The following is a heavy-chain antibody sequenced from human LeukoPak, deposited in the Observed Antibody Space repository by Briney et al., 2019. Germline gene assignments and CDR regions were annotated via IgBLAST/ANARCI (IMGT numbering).Heavy chain of an antibody. D-gene: IGHD3-3*01. CDR3: ASYDFWSGYYPFVY. CDR2: INHSGST. CDR1: GGSFSGYY. J-gene: IGHJ4*02. V-gene: IGHV4-34*01. Sequence: SETLSLTCAVYGGSFSGYYWSWIRQPPGKGLEWIGEINHSGSTNYNPSLKSRVTISVDTSKNQFSLKLSSVTAADTAVYYCASYDFWSGYYPFVYWGQGTLVTVSS.